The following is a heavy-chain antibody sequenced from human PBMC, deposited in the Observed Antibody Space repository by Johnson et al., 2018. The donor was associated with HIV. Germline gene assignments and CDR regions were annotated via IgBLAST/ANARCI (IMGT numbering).Heavy chain of an antibody. CDR3: AKVIALAGRPDAFDV. CDR1: GFTFSDYY. V-gene: IGHV3-11*04. CDR2: ISSSGTTV. D-gene: IGHD6-19*01. J-gene: IGHJ3*01. Sequence: QVQLVESGGGLVKPGGSLRLSCAASGFTFSDYYMSWIRQTPGKGLEWVSYISSSGTTVYNADSVKGRFTISRENSKKTLHLQMSSLRGDDTAIYYCAKVIALAGRPDAFDVWGRGTVVTVSS.